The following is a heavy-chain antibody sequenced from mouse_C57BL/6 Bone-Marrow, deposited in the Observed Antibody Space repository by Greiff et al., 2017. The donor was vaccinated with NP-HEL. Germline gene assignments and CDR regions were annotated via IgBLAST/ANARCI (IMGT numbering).Heavy chain of an antibody. Sequence: LQPGAELVKPGASVKMSCKASGYTFTSYWITWVKQRPGQGLEWIGDIYPGSGSTNYNEKLKSKATLTVDTSSSTAYMQLSSLTSEDSAVYYCAREEATPWFAYWGQGTLVTVSA. CDR2: IYPGSGST. V-gene: IGHV1-55*01. J-gene: IGHJ3*01. D-gene: IGHD4-1*02. CDR1: GYTFTSYW. CDR3: AREEATPWFAY.